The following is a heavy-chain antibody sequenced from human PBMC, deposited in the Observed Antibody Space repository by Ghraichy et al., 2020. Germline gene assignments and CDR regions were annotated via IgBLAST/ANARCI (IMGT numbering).Heavy chain of an antibody. CDR3: ARSRYYDFWSGRLYYFDY. D-gene: IGHD3-3*01. Sequence: SETLSLTCAVYGGSFSGYYWSWIRQPPGKGLEWIGEINHSGSTNYNPSLKSRVTISVDTSKNQFSLKLSSVTAADTAVYYCARSRYYDFWSGRLYYFDYWGQGTLVTVSS. V-gene: IGHV4-34*01. J-gene: IGHJ4*02. CDR2: INHSGST. CDR1: GGSFSGYY.